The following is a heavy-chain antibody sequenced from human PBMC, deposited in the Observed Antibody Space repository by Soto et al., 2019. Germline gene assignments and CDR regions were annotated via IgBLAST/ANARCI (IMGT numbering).Heavy chain of an antibody. J-gene: IGHJ3*02. CDR2: ISWNSGSI. CDR3: AKDIKAIAAAGVDAFDI. V-gene: IGHV3-9*01. CDR1: GFTFDDYA. Sequence: EVQLVESGGGLVQPGRSLRLSCAASGFTFDDYAMHWVRQAPGKGLEWVSGISWNSGSIGYADSVKGRFTISRDNAKKPLSLQMNSLRAEDTALYYCAKDIKAIAAAGVDAFDIWGQGTMVTVSS. D-gene: IGHD6-13*01.